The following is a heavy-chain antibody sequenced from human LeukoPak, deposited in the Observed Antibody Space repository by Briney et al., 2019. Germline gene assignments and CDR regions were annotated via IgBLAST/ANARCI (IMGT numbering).Heavy chain of an antibody. CDR2: ISSSSSTI. Sequence: GGSLRLSCTASGFTFSGYSMNWVRQAPGKGLEWVSYISSSSSTIYYADSVKGRFTISRDNAKNSLYLQMNSLRDEDTAVYYCAREGPGYSYGSSGYWGQGTLVTVSS. D-gene: IGHD5-18*01. CDR1: GFTFSGYS. V-gene: IGHV3-48*02. CDR3: AREGPGYSYGSSGY. J-gene: IGHJ4*02.